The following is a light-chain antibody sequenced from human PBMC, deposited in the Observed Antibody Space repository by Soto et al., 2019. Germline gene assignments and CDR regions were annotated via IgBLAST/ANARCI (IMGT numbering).Light chain of an antibody. Sequence: QSVLTQPPSASGTPGQRVTISCSGSSSNIGSNTVHWYQQLPGTAPKLLIYSNNQRPSGVPDRFSGSKSGTSASLAISGLQSEDEAVYYCAAWDDSLNGVVFGGGTKLTVL. V-gene: IGLV1-44*01. CDR2: SNN. J-gene: IGLJ2*01. CDR3: AAWDDSLNGVV. CDR1: SSNIGSNT.